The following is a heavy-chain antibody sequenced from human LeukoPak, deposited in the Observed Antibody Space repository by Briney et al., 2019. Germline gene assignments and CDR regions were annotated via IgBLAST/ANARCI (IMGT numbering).Heavy chain of an antibody. CDR3: ARTTEGGYTYDYFYYYYMDV. V-gene: IGHV3-23*01. D-gene: IGHD5-18*01. J-gene: IGHJ6*03. CDR1: GFTFSSYA. Sequence: GGSLRLSCVASGFTFSSYAMSWVRQAPGKGLDWVSGIRGSGDSTYYADSVKGRFTISRDNSKNTLYLQMNSLRAEDTAVYYCARTTEGGYTYDYFYYYYMDVWGKGTTVTISS. CDR2: IRGSGDST.